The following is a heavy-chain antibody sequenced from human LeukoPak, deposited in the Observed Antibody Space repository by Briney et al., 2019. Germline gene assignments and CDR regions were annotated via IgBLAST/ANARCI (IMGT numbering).Heavy chain of an antibody. CDR3: ARAPQYYDSSGYYYYYMDV. J-gene: IGHJ6*03. Sequence: SETLSLTCTVSGGSISTYYWSWIRQPPGKGLEWIGYIYYSGSTNYNPPLKSRVTLSVDTSKNQFSLNLSSVTAADTAVYYCARAPQYYDSSGYYYYYMDVWGKGTTVTVSS. CDR1: GGSISTYY. D-gene: IGHD3-22*01. CDR2: IYYSGST. V-gene: IGHV4-59*01.